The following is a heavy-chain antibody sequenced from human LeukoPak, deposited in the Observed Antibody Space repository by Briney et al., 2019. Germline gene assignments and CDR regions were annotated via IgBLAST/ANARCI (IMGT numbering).Heavy chain of an antibody. CDR1: GYTFTVYY. CDR3: ARGSYDSSGYWSPAHAFDI. J-gene: IGHJ3*02. Sequence: ASVTVSFTASGYTFTVYYMHWVRQAPGQGLEWMGWINPNSGGTNYAQKFQGRVTMTRDTSISTAYMELSRLRSDDTAVYYCARGSYDSSGYWSPAHAFDIWGQGTMVTVSS. V-gene: IGHV1-2*02. D-gene: IGHD3-22*01. CDR2: INPNSGGT.